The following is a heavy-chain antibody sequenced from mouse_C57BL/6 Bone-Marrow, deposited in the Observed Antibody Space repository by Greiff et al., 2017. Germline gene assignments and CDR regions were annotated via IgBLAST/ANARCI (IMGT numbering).Heavy chain of an antibody. CDR2: INPNYGTT. J-gene: IGHJ3*01. CDR1: GYSFTDYN. Sequence: VQLKQSGPELVKPGASVKISCKASGYSFTDYNMNWVKQSTGKSLEWIGVINPNYGTTSYNQKFKGKATLTVDQSSSTAYMQLNSLTSEDSAVYYCARWGYGSSSWFAYWGQGTLVTVSA. CDR3: ARWGYGSSSWFAY. V-gene: IGHV1-39*01. D-gene: IGHD1-1*01.